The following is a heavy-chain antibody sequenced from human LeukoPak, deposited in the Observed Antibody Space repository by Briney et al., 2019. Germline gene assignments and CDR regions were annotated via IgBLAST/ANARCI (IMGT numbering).Heavy chain of an antibody. V-gene: IGHV4-39*01. D-gene: IGHD3-10*01. CDR1: GVSISSSSYY. J-gene: IGHJ6*03. CDR2: IYYSGST. Sequence: SETLSLTCTVSGVSISSSSYYWGWIRQPPGKGLEWIGSIYYSGSTYYNPSLKSRVTISVDTSKNQFSLKLTSVTAADTAVYFCARQLYVSGSYYAPMDVWGKGTTVMISS. CDR3: ARQLYVSGSYYAPMDV.